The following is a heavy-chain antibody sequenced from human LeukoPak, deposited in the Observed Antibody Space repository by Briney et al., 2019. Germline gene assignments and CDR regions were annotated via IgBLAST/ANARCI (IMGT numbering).Heavy chain of an antibody. D-gene: IGHD2-2*01. V-gene: IGHV3-30*01. CDR3: ARVDQSPVVPAAMGWFDP. CDR1: GFTFSSYA. Sequence: PGRSLRLSCAASGFTFSSYAMHWVRQAPGKGLEWVAVISYDGSNKYYADSVKGRFTISRDNSKNTLYLQMNSLRAEDTAVYYCARVDQSPVVPAAMGWFDPWGQGTLVTVSS. CDR2: ISYDGSNK. J-gene: IGHJ5*02.